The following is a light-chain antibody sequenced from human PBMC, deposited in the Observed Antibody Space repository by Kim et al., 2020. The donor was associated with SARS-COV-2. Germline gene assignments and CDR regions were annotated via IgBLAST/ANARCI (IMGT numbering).Light chain of an antibody. CDR2: EVT. CDR3: SSYAGSNNYV. V-gene: IGLV2-8*01. Sequence: GHSDTNSGTGASNDVGNYTSVSWYHQHPGKAPKPMIYEVTKRPSGVPDRFSGSKSGNTASLTVSGLQAEDEAEYYCSSYAGSNNYVSGTGTKVTVL. CDR1: SNDVGNYTS. J-gene: IGLJ1*01.